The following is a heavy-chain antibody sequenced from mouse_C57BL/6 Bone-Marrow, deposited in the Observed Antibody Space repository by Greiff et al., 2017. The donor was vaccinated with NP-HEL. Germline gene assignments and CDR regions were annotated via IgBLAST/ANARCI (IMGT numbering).Heavy chain of an antibody. Sequence: QVQLQQPGAELVKPGASVKLSCKASGYTFTSYWMQWVKQRPGQGLEWIGEIDPSDSYTNYNQKFKGKATLTVDTSSSTAYMQLSSLTSEDSAVYYCGPLLDAYWGQGTTLTVSA. D-gene: IGHD2-12*01. CDR2: IDPSDSYT. CDR3: GPLLDAY. CDR1: GYTFTSYW. V-gene: IGHV1-50*01. J-gene: IGHJ2*01.